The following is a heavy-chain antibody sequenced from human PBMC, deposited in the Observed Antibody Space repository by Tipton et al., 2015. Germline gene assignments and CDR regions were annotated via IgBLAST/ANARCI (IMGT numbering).Heavy chain of an antibody. CDR1: GDSIHKYY. Sequence: TLSLTCTVSGDSIHKYYLTWIRQPPGRGLEWIGYIYHSASSNYNPSLKSRVSMSVDTSKNQFSLRLNSVTAADTAVYFCARDAWAGDSRGFYYIYWGQGTLVRVSS. CDR2: IYHSASS. J-gene: IGHJ4*02. D-gene: IGHD3-22*01. V-gene: IGHV4-59*01. CDR3: ARDAWAGDSRGFYYIY.